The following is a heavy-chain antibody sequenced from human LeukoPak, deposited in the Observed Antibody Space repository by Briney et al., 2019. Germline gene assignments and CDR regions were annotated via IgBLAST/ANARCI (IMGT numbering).Heavy chain of an antibody. CDR1: GFTFSSYG. J-gene: IGHJ4*02. Sequence: GGSLRLSCAASGFTFSSYGMHWVRQAPGKGLEWVAVIWYDGSNKYYADSMKGRFTISRDNSKNTLYLQMNSLRAEDTAVYYCAKQYYYDSSGYFDYWGQGTLVTVSS. D-gene: IGHD3-22*01. CDR2: IWYDGSNK. V-gene: IGHV3-33*06. CDR3: AKQYYYDSSGYFDY.